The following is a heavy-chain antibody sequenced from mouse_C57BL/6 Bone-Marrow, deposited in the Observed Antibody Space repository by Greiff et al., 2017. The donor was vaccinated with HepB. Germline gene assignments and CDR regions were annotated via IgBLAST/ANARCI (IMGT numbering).Heavy chain of an antibody. CDR3: TTWRQLRLRYAMDY. J-gene: IGHJ4*01. D-gene: IGHD3-2*02. Sequence: EVQRVESGAELVRPGASVKLSCTASGFNIKDDYMHWVKQRPEQGLEWIGWIDPENGDTEYASKFQGKATITADTSSNTAYLQLSSLTSEDTAVYYCTTWRQLRLRYAMDYWGQGTSVTVSS. V-gene: IGHV14-4*01. CDR1: GFNIKDDY. CDR2: IDPENGDT.